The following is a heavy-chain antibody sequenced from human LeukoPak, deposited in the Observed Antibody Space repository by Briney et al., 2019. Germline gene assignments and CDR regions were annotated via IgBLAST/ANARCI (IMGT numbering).Heavy chain of an antibody. CDR1: GFSFSVFW. J-gene: IGHJ6*03. V-gene: IGHV3-NL1*01. CDR3: AKSGDMTAVAGNRYYYYYMDV. Sequence: GGSLRLSCAASGFSFSVFWMHWVRQVPTDYADSVKGRFTISRDNSKNTLYLQMNSLRAEDTAVYYCAKSGDMTAVAGNRYYYYYMDVWGKGTTATISS. D-gene: IGHD6-19*01.